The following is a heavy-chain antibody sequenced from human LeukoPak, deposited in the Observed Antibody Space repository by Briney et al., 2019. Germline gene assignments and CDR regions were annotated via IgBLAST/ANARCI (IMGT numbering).Heavy chain of an antibody. CDR2: FDPEDGET. J-gene: IGHJ3*01. CDR1: GYTFTGYY. CDR3: ATPLSPGYNWNEKQV. Sequence: ASVKVSCKASGYTFTGYYMHWVRQAPGQGLEWMGGFDPEDGETIYAQKFQGRVTMTEDTSTDTAYMELSSLRSEDTAVYYCATPLSPGYNWNEKQVWGQGAMVTVSS. V-gene: IGHV1-24*01. D-gene: IGHD1-20*01.